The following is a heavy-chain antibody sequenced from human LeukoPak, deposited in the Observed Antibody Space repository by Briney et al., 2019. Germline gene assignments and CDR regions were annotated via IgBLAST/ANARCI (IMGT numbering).Heavy chain of an antibody. CDR1: GGSISSGGYY. J-gene: IGHJ4*02. CDR3: ARSQYYDLWSALDY. Sequence: SQTLSLTCTVSGGSISSGGYYWSWIRQPPGKGLEWIGYIYHSGSTYYNPSLKSRVTISVDRSKNQFSLKLSSVTAADTAVYYCARSQYYDLWSALDYWGQGTLVTVSS. D-gene: IGHD3-3*01. V-gene: IGHV4-30-2*01. CDR2: IYHSGST.